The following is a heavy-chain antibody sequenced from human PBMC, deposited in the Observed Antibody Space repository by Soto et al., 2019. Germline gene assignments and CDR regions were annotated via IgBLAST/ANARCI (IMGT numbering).Heavy chain of an antibody. CDR1: GFTFSGYS. J-gene: IGHJ4*02. V-gene: IGHV3-21*01. CDR2: ISDSSSYI. CDR3: VRAQDGNSWSFDY. Sequence: GGSLRLSCAASGFTFSGYSMNWVRQAPGKGLEWVSSISDSSSYIYYADSVKGRFTISRDNAKNSLYLQMNSLRAEDTAVYYCVRAQDGNSWSFDYWGQGTLVTVSS. D-gene: IGHD6-13*01.